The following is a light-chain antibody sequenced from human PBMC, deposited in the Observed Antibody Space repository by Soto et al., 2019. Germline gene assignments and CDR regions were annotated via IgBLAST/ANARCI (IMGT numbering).Light chain of an antibody. CDR3: SSYTTSYFYV. V-gene: IGLV2-14*01. CDR2: GVK. J-gene: IGLJ1*01. Sequence: QYVLTHPASVCGSPGHSITISCTGSGRDIGAYDYVSWYQQHPGKAPKLLIYGVKNRPSGVSYRFSASKSAFTASLTISGLQAEEEAHYYCSSYTTSYFYVFGPGTKVTVL. CDR1: GRDIGAYDY.